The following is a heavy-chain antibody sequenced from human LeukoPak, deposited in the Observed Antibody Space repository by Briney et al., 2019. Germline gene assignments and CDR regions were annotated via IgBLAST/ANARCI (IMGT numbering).Heavy chain of an antibody. Sequence: GGSLRLSCAASGFTFSSYSMNWVRQAPGKGLEWVSSISSSSSYIYYADSVKGRFTISRDNAKNSLYLQMNSLRAKDTAVYYCAREISSSWYGNWFDPWGQGTLVTVSS. V-gene: IGHV3-21*01. J-gene: IGHJ5*02. CDR2: ISSSSSYI. D-gene: IGHD6-13*01. CDR3: AREISSSWYGNWFDP. CDR1: GFTFSSYS.